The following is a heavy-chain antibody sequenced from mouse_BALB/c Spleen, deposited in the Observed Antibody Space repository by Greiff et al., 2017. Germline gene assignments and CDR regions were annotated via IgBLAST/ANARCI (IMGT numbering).Heavy chain of an antibody. CDR3: ARGNSFDY. Sequence: EVQLQQSGAELVKPGASVKLSCTASGFNIKDTYVLWVKQRPEQGLEWIGRIDPANVNTKYDPKFQGKATITAATSSKTAYLQLSSLTSEDTAVYYCARGNSFDYWGQGTTLTVSS. V-gene: IGHV14-3*02. J-gene: IGHJ2*01. CDR1: GFNIKDTY. CDR2: IDPANVNT.